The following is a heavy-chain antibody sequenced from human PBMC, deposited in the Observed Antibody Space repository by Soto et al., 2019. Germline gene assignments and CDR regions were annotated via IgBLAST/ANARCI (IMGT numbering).Heavy chain of an antibody. Sequence: VQLVESGGGLVKPGGSLRLSCAASGFTFSSYSMNWVRQAPGKGLEWVSSISSSSSYIYYADSVKGRFTISRDNAKNSLYLQMNSLRAEDTAVYYCARSQGHLSYYYYYGMDVWGQGTTVTVSS. J-gene: IGHJ6*02. V-gene: IGHV3-21*01. CDR1: GFTFSSYS. CDR2: ISSSSSYI. CDR3: ARSQGHLSYYYYYGMDV.